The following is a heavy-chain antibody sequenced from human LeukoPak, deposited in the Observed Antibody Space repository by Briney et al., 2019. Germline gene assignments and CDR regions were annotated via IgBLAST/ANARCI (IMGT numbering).Heavy chain of an antibody. V-gene: IGHV3-11*04. Sequence: GGSLRLSCAASGFTFSDYYMSWIRQAPGKWLEWVSYISSSGSTIYYADSVKGRFTISRDNAKNTLYLQRNSLRAEDTAVYCCARVFWYDSSFDYWGQGTLVTDSS. CDR2: ISSSGSTI. CDR1: GFTFSDYY. CDR3: ARVFWYDSSFDY. J-gene: IGHJ4*02. D-gene: IGHD3-22*01.